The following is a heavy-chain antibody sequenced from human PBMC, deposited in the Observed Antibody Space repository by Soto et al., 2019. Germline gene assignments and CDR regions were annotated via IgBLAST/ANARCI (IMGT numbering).Heavy chain of an antibody. D-gene: IGHD3-10*01. Sequence: VQLAESGGGVVQPRRSQRFSCAASGFTFDDYAMHWVRQAPGKGLEWVSGISWNSARIDYADSVKGRFTISRDNAKNSLYLQMNSLRAEDTALYYCAKDILFGETSYYYGMDVWGQGTTVTVSS. V-gene: IGHV3-9*01. J-gene: IGHJ6*02. CDR1: GFTFDDYA. CDR3: AKDILFGETSYYYGMDV. CDR2: ISWNSARI.